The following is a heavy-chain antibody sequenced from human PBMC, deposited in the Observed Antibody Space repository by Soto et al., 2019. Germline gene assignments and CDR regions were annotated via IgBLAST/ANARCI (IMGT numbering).Heavy chain of an antibody. J-gene: IGHJ6*02. Sequence: EEQLVESGGDLVQPGGSLTLSCAVSGFTFRNYWMHWVRQAPGEGLAWVSQINGDGRSATYADSVRGRFTISRDNAKNTLYLQMNSLSAEATAVYYCIRGGVLYGLDFWGQGTSVTVSS. CDR1: GFTFRNYW. D-gene: IGHD2-8*01. V-gene: IGHV3-74*01. CDR2: INGDGRSA. CDR3: IRGGVLYGLDF.